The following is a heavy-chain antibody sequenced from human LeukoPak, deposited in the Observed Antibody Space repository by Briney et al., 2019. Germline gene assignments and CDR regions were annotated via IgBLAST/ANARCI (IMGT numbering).Heavy chain of an antibody. J-gene: IGHJ4*02. CDR1: GFTFSTYA. CDR2: ISDGGSDT. D-gene: IGHD4-17*01. CDR3: AKALYGDYGRFDY. V-gene: IGHV3-23*01. Sequence: GGSLRLSCAASGFTFSTYAMSWVRQAPGKGLDWVSTISDGGSDTHYADSVKGRFTISRDDSKNTLYLQMNSLRAEDTAVYYCAKALYGDYGRFDYWGQETLVTVSS.